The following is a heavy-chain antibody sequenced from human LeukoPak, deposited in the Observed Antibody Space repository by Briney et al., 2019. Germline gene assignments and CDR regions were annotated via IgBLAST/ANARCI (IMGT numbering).Heavy chain of an antibody. D-gene: IGHD6-13*01. CDR2: TYYRSKWYN. J-gene: IGHJ4*02. Sequence: SQTLSLTCAISGDSVSSNTATWNWIRQSPSRGLEWLGGTYYRSKWYNDYAVSVKSRITINPDTSKNQFSLQLNSVTPEDTAVYYCARVQAAAGTRYFDYWGQGTLVTVSS. CDR1: GDSVSSNTAT. V-gene: IGHV6-1*01. CDR3: ARVQAAAGTRYFDY.